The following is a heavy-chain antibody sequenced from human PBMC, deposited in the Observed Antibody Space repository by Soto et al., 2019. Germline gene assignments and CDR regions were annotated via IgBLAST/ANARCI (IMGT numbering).Heavy chain of an antibody. CDR3: ARDIGDHTNGWTDAFDI. J-gene: IGHJ3*02. D-gene: IGHD2-15*01. CDR2: IWYDGSNK. CDR1: GFTFSNYG. Sequence: GGSLRLSCAASGFTFSNYGMHWVRQAPGKGLEWVAVIWYDGSNKYFADSVKGRFTISKDNSKNTLFLQMNSLRAEDTAVYYCARDIGDHTNGWTDAFDIWGQGTMVTVSS. V-gene: IGHV3-33*01.